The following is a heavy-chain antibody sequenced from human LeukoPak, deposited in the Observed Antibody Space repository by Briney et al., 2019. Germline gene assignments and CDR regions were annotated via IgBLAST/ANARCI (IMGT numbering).Heavy chain of an antibody. CDR1: GYSISSGYY. CDR3: ARVRIAAAGTGFDY. CDR2: IYHSGST. J-gene: IGHJ4*02. D-gene: IGHD6-13*01. Sequence: SETLSLTCTVSGYSISSGYYWGWIRQPPGKGLEWIGSIYHSGSTYYNPSLKSRVTISVDTSKNQFSLKLSSVTAADTAVYYCARVRIAAAGTGFDYWGQGTLVTVSS. V-gene: IGHV4-38-2*02.